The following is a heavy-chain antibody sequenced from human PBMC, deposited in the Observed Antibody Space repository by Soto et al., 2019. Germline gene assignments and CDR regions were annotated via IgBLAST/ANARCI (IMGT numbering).Heavy chain of an antibody. CDR2: ISWNSGSI. CDR1: GFTFVDYA. V-gene: IGHV3-9*01. Sequence: GGSLRLSCAASGFTFVDYAMHWVRQAPGKGLEWVSGISWNSGSIGYADSVKGRFTISRDNAKNSLYLQMNSLRAEDTALYYCAKGSTSSTYYYYMDVWGKGTKVT. D-gene: IGHD2-2*01. CDR3: AKGSTSSTYYYYMDV. J-gene: IGHJ6*03.